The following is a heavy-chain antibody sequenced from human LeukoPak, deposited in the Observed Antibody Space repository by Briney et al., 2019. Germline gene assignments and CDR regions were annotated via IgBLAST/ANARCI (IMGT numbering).Heavy chain of an antibody. CDR3: ARVRGYCSSTICYRYYFDY. CDR2: SYHSGNT. D-gene: IGHD2-2*01. J-gene: IGHJ4*02. CDR1: GYSLSSGYY. Sequence: SETLSLTCTVSGYSLSSGYYWGWSRQPPGKGEERIGNSYHSGNTYYKPSLKSRVTISVDTSKNQFSLKLTSVTAADTAVCYCARVRGYCSSTICYRYYFDYWGQGTLVTVSS. V-gene: IGHV4-38-2*02.